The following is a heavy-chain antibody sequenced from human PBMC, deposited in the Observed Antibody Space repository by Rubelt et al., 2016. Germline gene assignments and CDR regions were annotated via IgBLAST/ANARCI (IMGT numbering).Heavy chain of an antibody. D-gene: IGHD3-16*01. CDR3: ARGGGELDAFDI. J-gene: IGHJ3*02. Sequence: QLQLQESGPGLVKPSETLSLTCGVSGASISSSSYYWGWIRQPPGKGLEWIGSIYYSGSTYYNPSLKSRVTISVDTSKNQFSLKLSSVTAADTAVYYCARGGGELDAFDIWGQGTMVTVSS. CDR1: GASISSSSYY. CDR2: IYYSGST. V-gene: IGHV4-39*01.